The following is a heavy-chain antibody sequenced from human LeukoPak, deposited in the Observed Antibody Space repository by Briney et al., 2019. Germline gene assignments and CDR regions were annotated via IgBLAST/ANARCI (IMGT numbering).Heavy chain of an antibody. V-gene: IGHV3-64D*06. CDR2: INNNGGNT. CDR1: GFTFNSYT. D-gene: IGHD2-2*01. J-gene: IGHJ4*02. CDR3: VRLGYCSSPRCYFDY. Sequence: GSLRLSCSASGFTFNSYTMHWVRQAPGKGLEHVSAINNNGGNTYYADSVKGRFTISRDNSKNTLYLQMSSLRAEDTAVYYCVRLGYCSSPRCYFDYWGQGTLVTVSS.